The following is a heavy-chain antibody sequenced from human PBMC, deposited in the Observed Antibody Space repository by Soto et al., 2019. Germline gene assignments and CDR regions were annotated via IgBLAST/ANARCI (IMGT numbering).Heavy chain of an antibody. J-gene: IGHJ4*02. CDR2: IYYSGST. D-gene: IGHD3-10*01. Sequence: QLQLQESGPGLVKPSETLSLTCTVSGGSISSSSYYWGWIRQPPGKGLEWIGSIYYSGSTYYNPCLKSRVTISVDTSKNQFSLKLSSVTAADTAVYYCARHRGGRYYFDYWGQGTLVTVSS. V-gene: IGHV4-39*01. CDR1: GGSISSSSYY. CDR3: ARHRGGRYYFDY.